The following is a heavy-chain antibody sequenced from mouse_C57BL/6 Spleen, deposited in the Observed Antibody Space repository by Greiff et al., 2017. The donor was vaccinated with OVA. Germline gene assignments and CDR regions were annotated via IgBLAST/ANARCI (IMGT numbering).Heavy chain of an antibody. CDR3: AKVGTAQATTWFAD. CDR1: GYTFTSYW. CDR2: IYPGSGST. D-gene: IGHD3-2*02. J-gene: IGHJ3*01. V-gene: IGHV1-55*01. Sequence: VQLQQPGAELVKPGASVKMSCKASGYTFTSYWITWVKQRPGQGLEWIGDIYPGSGSTNYNEKFKSKATFTVDTSSSTAYMQLSSLTSEDSAVYYCAKVGTAQATTWFADWGKGTLVTVSA.